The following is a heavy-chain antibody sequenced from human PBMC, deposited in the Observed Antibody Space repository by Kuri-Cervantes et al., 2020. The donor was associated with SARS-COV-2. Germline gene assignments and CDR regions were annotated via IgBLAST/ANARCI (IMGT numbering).Heavy chain of an antibody. CDR2: IDWDDDK. Sequence: SGPTLVKPIETLTLTCTFPGFSLTTSGMCVAWIRQPPGKALEWLARIDWDDDKYYKTSLNTRLSISKDTSKDQVVLTMTNMDPVDTATYYCVRIRAATVIADYWGQGTLVTVSS. D-gene: IGHD4-11*01. V-gene: IGHV2-70*11. CDR1: GFSLTTSGMC. J-gene: IGHJ4*02. CDR3: VRIRAATVIADY.